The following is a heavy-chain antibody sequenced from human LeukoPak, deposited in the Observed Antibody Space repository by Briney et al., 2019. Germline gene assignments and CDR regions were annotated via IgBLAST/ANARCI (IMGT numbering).Heavy chain of an antibody. V-gene: IGHV4-39*01. D-gene: IGHD3-10*01. Sequence: SETLSLTCTVSGGSLSSSSYYWGWIRQPLGKGLEWIGSIYYSGSTYYNPSLKSRVSISVDTSKNQFSLKLSSVTAADTAVYYCARGDYYFDYWGQGTLVTVSS. J-gene: IGHJ4*02. CDR2: IYYSGST. CDR1: GGSLSSSSYY. CDR3: ARGDYYFDY.